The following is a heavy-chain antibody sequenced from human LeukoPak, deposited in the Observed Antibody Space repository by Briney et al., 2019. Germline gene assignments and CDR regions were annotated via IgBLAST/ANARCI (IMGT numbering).Heavy chain of an antibody. CDR2: IYSGDTT. V-gene: IGHV3-53*01. Sequence: GGSLRLSCAASGFTVSITYMTWVRQAPGKGLEWVSFIYSGDTTYYADSVKGRFTISRDSSKNTLYLQMNSLRVEGTAVYYCARDGGSGSPHLSYSYYGMDVWGQGTTVTVSS. CDR3: ARDGGSGSPHLSYSYYGMDV. D-gene: IGHD3-10*01. J-gene: IGHJ6*02. CDR1: GFTVSITY.